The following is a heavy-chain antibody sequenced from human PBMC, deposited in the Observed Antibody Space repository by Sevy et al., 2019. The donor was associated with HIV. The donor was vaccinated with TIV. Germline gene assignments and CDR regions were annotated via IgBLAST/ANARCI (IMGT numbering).Heavy chain of an antibody. CDR2: ISAYNGNT. CDR1: GYTFTSYG. Sequence: ASVKVSCKASGYTFTSYGISWVRQAPGQGLEWMGWISAYNGNTNYAQKLQGRVTMTTDTSTSTAYMELRGLRSDDTAVYYCARDLGYCSSTSCYSWFYPWGQGTLFTVSS. V-gene: IGHV1-18*01. D-gene: IGHD2-2*01. CDR3: ARDLGYCSSTSCYSWFYP. J-gene: IGHJ5*02.